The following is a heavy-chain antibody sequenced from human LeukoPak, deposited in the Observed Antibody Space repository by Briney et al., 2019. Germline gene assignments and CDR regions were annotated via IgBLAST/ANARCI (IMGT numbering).Heavy chain of an antibody. V-gene: IGHV3-7*01. CDR1: GFTFSYYW. J-gene: IGHJ5*02. CDR2: IQQDVSEK. CDR3: ARDGSGRGGKDRGVRTQLMVYALGA. Sequence: PGGSLRLSCAASGFTFSYYWMTWVRQAPGKGLEWVATIQQDVSEKHYVDSVKGRFTISRDNAKNSLSLQMNSLRAADTAVYYCARDGSGRGGKDRGVRTQLMVYALGAWGQGTLVTVSS. D-gene: IGHD2-8*01.